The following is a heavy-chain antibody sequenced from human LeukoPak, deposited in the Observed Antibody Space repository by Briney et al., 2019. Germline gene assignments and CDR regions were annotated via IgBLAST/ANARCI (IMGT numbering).Heavy chain of an antibody. CDR2: ISGSGDKI. J-gene: IGHJ4*02. Sequence: GGSLRLSCAASGFSFSSYGMHWVRQAPGKGLEWVSAISGSGDKIFYVDSGKGRFTISRDNSKNTLYLHMNSLRAEDTAVYYCAKALADGGTLDYWGQGMLVTVSS. CDR3: AKALADGGTLDY. V-gene: IGHV3-23*01. D-gene: IGHD4-23*01. CDR1: GFSFSSYG.